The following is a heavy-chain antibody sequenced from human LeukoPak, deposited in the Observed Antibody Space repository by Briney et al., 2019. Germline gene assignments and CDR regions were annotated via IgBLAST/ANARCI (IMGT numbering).Heavy chain of an antibody. CDR2: ISAYNGNT. V-gene: IGHV1-18*01. Sequence: ASVKVSCKAYGYTFTTYGISWVRQAPGQGLEWMGWISAYNGNTNSAQKFQGRVTMTTDTSTSTAYMELRSLRSDDTAVYYCARDRVTGTTRLFDPWGQGTLVTVSS. CDR3: ARDRVTGTTRLFDP. D-gene: IGHD1-7*01. CDR1: GYTFTTYG. J-gene: IGHJ5*02.